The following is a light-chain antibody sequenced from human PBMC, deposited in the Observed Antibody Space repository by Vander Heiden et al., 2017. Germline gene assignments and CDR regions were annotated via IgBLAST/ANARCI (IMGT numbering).Light chain of an antibody. CDR1: ELGDKF. J-gene: IGLJ3*02. Sequence: SSELIQPPSVSVSPGQIATLPCPGDELGDKFAYWDQQKPGQVPVLVIYQESKRPVGIPERFSGSNSGNTATLTISGSQAIDEADYYCQAWDGSSEVFGGGTKLTVL. V-gene: IGLV3-1*01. CDR3: QAWDGSSEV. CDR2: QES.